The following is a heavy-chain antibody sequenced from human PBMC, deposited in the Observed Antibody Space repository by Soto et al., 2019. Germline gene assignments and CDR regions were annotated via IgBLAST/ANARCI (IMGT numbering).Heavy chain of an antibody. D-gene: IGHD5-18*01. J-gene: IGHJ3*02. Sequence: GKGLEWIGEIYHSGSTNYNPSLKSRVTISVDKSKNQFSLKLSSVTAADTAVYYCAREVDSYSPALLAVLDIWGQGTMVTVSS. CDR2: IYHSGST. CDR3: AREVDSYSPALLAVLDI. V-gene: IGHV4-4*02.